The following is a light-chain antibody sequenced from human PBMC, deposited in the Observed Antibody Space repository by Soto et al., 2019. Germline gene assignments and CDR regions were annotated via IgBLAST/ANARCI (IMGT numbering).Light chain of an antibody. CDR3: AAWDDNLNGWV. Sequence: QSVLTQPPSASGTPGQRVTVSCSGSSSNIGSNTVNWYQQVPGTAPKLLIYSNDQRPSGVPDRFSGSKSGTSASLAISGLQSEDEADYYCAAWDDNLNGWVFGGGTKVTVL. CDR2: SND. J-gene: IGLJ3*02. V-gene: IGLV1-44*01. CDR1: SSNIGSNT.